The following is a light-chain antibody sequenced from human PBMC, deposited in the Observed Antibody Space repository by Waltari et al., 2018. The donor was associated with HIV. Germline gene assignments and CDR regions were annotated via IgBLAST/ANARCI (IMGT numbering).Light chain of an antibody. J-gene: IGKJ2*01. Sequence: DIQMTQSPSPLSASVGERVIITGRASQSINNWLAWYQQKPGETPNLLMHEASKLESGVPSRFIGTGSGTEFTLTINGLQPDDFATYYCQQYNRYPYTFGQGTKLEIK. CDR3: QQYNRYPYT. V-gene: IGKV1-5*01. CDR1: QSINNW. CDR2: EAS.